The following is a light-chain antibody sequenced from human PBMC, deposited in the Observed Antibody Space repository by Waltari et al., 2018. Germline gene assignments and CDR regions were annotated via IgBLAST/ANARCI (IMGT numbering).Light chain of an antibody. J-gene: IGLJ3*02. V-gene: IGLV4-69*01. CDR2: VNSDGSH. CDR3: QTGGHGTWV. Sequence: QLVLTQSPSASASLGASVKLTCTLRSGHTSNCIAQLQQHPEKGPRYLMKVNSDGSHSKGDEIPDRFSGSSSGAERYLTISNLQSEDEADYYCQTGGHGTWVFGGGTKLTVL. CDR1: SGHTSNC.